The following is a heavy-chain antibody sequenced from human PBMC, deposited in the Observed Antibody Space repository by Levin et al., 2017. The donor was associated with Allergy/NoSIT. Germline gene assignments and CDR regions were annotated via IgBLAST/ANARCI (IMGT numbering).Heavy chain of an antibody. J-gene: IGHJ6*02. Sequence: HGESLKISCKVSGYTLTELSMHWVRQAPGKGLEWMGGFDPEDGETIYAQKFQGRVTMTEDTSTDTAYMELSSLRSEDTAVYYCATYLRYYDSSGYFYYGMDVWGQGTTVTVSS. CDR1: GYTLTELS. V-gene: IGHV1-24*01. D-gene: IGHD3-22*01. CDR3: ATYLRYYDSSGYFYYGMDV. CDR2: FDPEDGET.